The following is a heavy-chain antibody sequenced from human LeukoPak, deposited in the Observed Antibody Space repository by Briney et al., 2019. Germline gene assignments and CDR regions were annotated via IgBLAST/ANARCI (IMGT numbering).Heavy chain of an antibody. J-gene: IGHJ6*02. D-gene: IGHD3-3*01. CDR3: ASWSKYDFWSGYLPAYGMDV. V-gene: IGHV4-4*02. CDR2: IYHSGST. CDR1: GGSISSSNW. Sequence: PSETLSLTCAVSGGSISSSNWWSWVRQPPGQGLEWIGEIYHSGSTNYNPSLKSRVTISVDKSKNQFSLKLSSVTAADTAVYYCASWSKYDFWSGYLPAYGMDVWGQGTTVTVSS.